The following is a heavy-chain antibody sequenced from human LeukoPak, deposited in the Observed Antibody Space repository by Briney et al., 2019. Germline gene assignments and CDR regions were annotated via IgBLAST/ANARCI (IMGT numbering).Heavy chain of an antibody. D-gene: IGHD6-19*01. Sequence: PSETLSLTCTVSGGSISSYYWSWIRQPPGKGLEWIGYIYYSGSTNYNPSLKSRVTISVDTSKNQFSLKLSSVTAADTAVYYCAREPQYAVAGTASYYFDYWGQGTLATVSS. CDR1: GGSISSYY. CDR2: IYYSGST. V-gene: IGHV4-59*12. CDR3: AREPQYAVAGTASYYFDY. J-gene: IGHJ4*02.